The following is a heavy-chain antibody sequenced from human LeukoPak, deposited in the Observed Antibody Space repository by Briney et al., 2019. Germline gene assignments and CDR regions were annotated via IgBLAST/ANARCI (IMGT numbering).Heavy chain of an antibody. Sequence: SEPLSLTCTVSGDPMSRYYWSWIRQPPGKGLEWIGFSYYSGSTNYNPSLKSRVTMSVDTSKNKSSLNLSSVTAADTAVYYCARGGKYYDYVWGSYIFDYWGQGTLVTVSS. D-gene: IGHD3-16*01. CDR3: ARGGKYYDYVWGSYIFDY. CDR2: SYYSGST. V-gene: IGHV4-59*01. J-gene: IGHJ4*02. CDR1: GDPMSRYY.